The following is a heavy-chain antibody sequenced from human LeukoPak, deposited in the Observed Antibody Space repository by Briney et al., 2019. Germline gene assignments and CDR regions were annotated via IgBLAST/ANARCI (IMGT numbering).Heavy chain of an antibody. CDR1: GGTFSSYA. J-gene: IGHJ6*03. CDR3: ARDRWVIVPAAIGDYYYYYYMDV. CDR2: IIPIFGTA. V-gene: IGHV1-69*05. Sequence: EASVKVSCKASGGTFSSYAISWVRQAPGQGLEWMGRIIPIFGTANYAQKFQGRVTITTDESTSTAYMELSSLRSEDTAVYYCARDRWVIVPAAIGDYYYYYYMDVWGKGTTVTVSS. D-gene: IGHD2-2*02.